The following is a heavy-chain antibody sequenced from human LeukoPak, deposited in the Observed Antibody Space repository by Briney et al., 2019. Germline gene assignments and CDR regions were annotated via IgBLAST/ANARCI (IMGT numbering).Heavy chain of an antibody. J-gene: IGHJ4*02. CDR1: GYTFTGYY. V-gene: IGHV1-2*02. Sequence: GASVKVSCKASGYTFTGYYMHWVRQAPGQGLEWMGWINPNSGGTNYAQKFQGRVTMTRDTSISTAYMELSRLRSDDTAVYYCARDHDSSGMPLDYWGQGTLVTVSS. CDR3: ARDHDSSGMPLDY. D-gene: IGHD3-22*01. CDR2: INPNSGGT.